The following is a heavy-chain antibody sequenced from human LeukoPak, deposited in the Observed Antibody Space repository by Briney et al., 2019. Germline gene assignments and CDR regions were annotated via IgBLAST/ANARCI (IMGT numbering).Heavy chain of an antibody. CDR1: GGTFSSYA. V-gene: IGHV1-69*06. CDR2: IIPIFGTA. Sequence: SVKVSCKASGGTFSSYAISWVRQAPGQGLEWMGGIIPIFGTANYAQKFQGRVTITADKSTSTAYMELSSLRSEDTAVYYCAKGSPPGGWFDPWGQGALVTVSS. D-gene: IGHD3-10*01. CDR3: AKGSPPGGWFDP. J-gene: IGHJ5*02.